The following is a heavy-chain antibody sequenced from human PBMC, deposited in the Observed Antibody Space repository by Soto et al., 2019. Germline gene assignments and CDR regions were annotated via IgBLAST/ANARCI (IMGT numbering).Heavy chain of an antibody. D-gene: IGHD2-8*01. V-gene: IGHV1-18*04. CDR2: ISPYSGNA. CDR3: ARAISLIMAAPAY. Sequence: ASVQVSCKTCGDTFSNYAISWVRQAPGQGLEWMGWISPYSGNANYTEKFQGRDSMTTDTSTTTAYMELTSLTTDYTAIYYCARAISLIMAAPAYWGQGTLVTVSS. CDR1: GDTFSNYA. J-gene: IGHJ4*02.